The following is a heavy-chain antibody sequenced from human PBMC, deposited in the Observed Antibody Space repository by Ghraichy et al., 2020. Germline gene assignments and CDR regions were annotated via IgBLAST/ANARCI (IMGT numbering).Heavy chain of an antibody. Sequence: LSLTCAVYGGSFSGYYWSWIRQPPGKGLEWIGEINHSGSTNYNPSLKSRVTISVDTSKNQFSLKLSSVTAADTAVYYCARETSEWCSSTSCYPQTRGMDVWGQGTTVTVSS. D-gene: IGHD2-2*01. CDR3: ARETSEWCSSTSCYPQTRGMDV. CDR1: GGSFSGYY. J-gene: IGHJ6*02. CDR2: INHSGST. V-gene: IGHV4-34*01.